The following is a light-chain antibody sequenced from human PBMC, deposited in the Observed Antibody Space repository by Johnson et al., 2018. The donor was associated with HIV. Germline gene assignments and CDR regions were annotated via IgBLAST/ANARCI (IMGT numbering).Light chain of an antibody. V-gene: IGLV1-51*01. CDR2: DNN. CDR3: GTWDSSLSFYV. J-gene: IGLJ1*01. Sequence: QSVLTQPPSVSAAPGQKVTISCSGSSSNIGNNYVSWYQQLPGTAPKLLIYDNNKRPSGIPDRFSGSKSGTSATLGITGLQTGDEADYYCGTWDSSLSFYVFGTGTNVPVL. CDR1: SSNIGNNY.